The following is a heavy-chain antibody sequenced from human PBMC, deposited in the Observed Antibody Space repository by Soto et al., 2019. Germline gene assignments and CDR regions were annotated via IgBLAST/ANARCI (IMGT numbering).Heavy chain of an antibody. CDR2: INHSGST. D-gene: IGHD2-8*01. CDR3: ARGDLEYCTNGVCGIHDY. V-gene: IGHV4-34*01. J-gene: IGHJ4*02. CDR1: GGSFSGYY. Sequence: SETLSLTCAVYGGSFSGYYWSWIRQPPGKGLEWIGEINHSGSTNYNPSLKSRVTISVDTSKNQFSLKLSSVTAADTAVYYCARGDLEYCTNGVCGIHDYWGQGTLVTVSS.